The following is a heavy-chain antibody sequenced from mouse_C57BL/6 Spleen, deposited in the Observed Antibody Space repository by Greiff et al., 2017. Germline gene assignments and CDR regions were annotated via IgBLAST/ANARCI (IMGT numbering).Heavy chain of an antibody. J-gene: IGHJ4*01. Sequence: EVQLVESGPGLVKPSQSLSLTCSVTGYSITSGYYWNWIRQFPGNKLEWMGYISYDGSNNYNPSLKNRISITRDTSKNQFFLKLNSVTTEDTATYYCARMGATVKNYAMDYWGQGTSVTVSS. CDR1: GYSITSGYY. CDR2: ISYDGSN. D-gene: IGHD1-1*01. CDR3: ARMGATVKNYAMDY. V-gene: IGHV3-6*01.